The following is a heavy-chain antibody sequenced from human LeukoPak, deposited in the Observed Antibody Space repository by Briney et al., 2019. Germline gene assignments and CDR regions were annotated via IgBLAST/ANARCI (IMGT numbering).Heavy chain of an antibody. CDR1: GASISSHY. CDR3: ARVLAIFGLDTTDFYMDV. J-gene: IGHJ6*03. V-gene: IGHV4-59*11. Sequence: SETLSLTCTVSGASISSHYWSWIRQPPGKGLEWIGYTSGSISDNPSLKSRVAVSVDPSQNQVSLSLTSVTAADTAVYYCARVLAIFGLDTTDFYMDVWGKGTTVTVSS. CDR2: TSGSI. D-gene: IGHD3/OR15-3a*01.